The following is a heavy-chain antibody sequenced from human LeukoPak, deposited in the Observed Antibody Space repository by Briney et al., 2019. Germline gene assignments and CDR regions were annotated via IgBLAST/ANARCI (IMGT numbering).Heavy chain of an antibody. J-gene: IGHJ4*02. CDR2: IRSKANNYAT. D-gene: IGHD4-23*01. CDR3: TGGNDY. V-gene: IGHV3-73*01. Sequence: GGSLKLSCAASGFTFSGSAIHWVRQASGKGLDWVGRIRSKANNYATAYAASVKGRFTISRDDSKNTAYLQMNSLKTEDTAVYYCTGGNDYWGQGTLVTVSS. CDR1: GFTFSGSA.